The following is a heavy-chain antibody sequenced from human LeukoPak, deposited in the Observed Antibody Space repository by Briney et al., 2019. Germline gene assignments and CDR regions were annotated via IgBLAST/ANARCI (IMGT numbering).Heavy chain of an antibody. CDR3: ARQRTELDACDI. V-gene: IGHV3-11*01. CDR1: GFTFSDYY. J-gene: IGHJ3*02. Sequence: GGSLRLSCAASGFTFSDYYMSWIRQAPGKGLEWVSYISSSGSTIYYADSVKGRCTISRDNSNNSVYLQMNSLRSEDTAVYYCARQRTELDACDIWGQGKMVTVSS. D-gene: IGHD1-14*01. CDR2: ISSSGSTI.